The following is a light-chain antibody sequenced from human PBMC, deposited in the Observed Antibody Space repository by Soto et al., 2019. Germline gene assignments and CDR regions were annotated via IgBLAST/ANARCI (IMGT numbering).Light chain of an antibody. CDR2: DVI. V-gene: IGLV2-11*01. Sequence: QSALTQPRSVSGSPGQSVTISCTGTSSDIGGYNYVSWYQQHPGKAPKLMIYDVIKRPSGVPDRCSGSKSGNTASLTIYGLQAEDEADYYCCSYAGSYTHVFGTGTKVNVL. CDR1: SSDIGGYNY. CDR3: CSYAGSYTHV. J-gene: IGLJ1*01.